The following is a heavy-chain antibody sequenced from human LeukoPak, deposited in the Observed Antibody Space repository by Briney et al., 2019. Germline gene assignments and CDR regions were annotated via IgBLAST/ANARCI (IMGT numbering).Heavy chain of an antibody. D-gene: IGHD6-19*01. J-gene: IGHJ4*02. CDR3: ARWGYTNGWYYFEN. CDR1: GFTVSSNY. CDR2: IKQDGSET. V-gene: IGHV3-7*01. Sequence: PGGSLRLSCAASGFTVSSNYMSWVRQAPGKGLEWVANIKQDGSETYYVDSVKGRFTISRDNAKNSLYLQMNSLRAEDTAVYYCARWGYTNGWYYFENWGQGTLVTVSS.